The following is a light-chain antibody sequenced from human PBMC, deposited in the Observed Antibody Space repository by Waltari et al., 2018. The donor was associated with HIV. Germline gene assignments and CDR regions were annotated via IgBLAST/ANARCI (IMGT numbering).Light chain of an antibody. V-gene: IGLV1-40*01. Sequence: QSVLTQPPSVSGAPGQRVTISCTGSSSNIGAGYDIHWYQQLPGTAPKLLIYGSGNRPSEVPDRFSGSKSGTSASLAITGLQAEDEADYYCQSYDSSLTGSVFGGGTKLTVL. CDR1: SSNIGAGYD. J-gene: IGLJ2*01. CDR3: QSYDSSLTGSV. CDR2: GSG.